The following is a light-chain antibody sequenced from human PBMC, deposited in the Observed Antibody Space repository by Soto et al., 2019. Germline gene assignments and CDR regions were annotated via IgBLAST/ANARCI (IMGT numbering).Light chain of an antibody. CDR1: QSVSTSY. V-gene: IGKV3-20*01. J-gene: IGKJ1*01. CDR2: SAS. Sequence: EIVLTQSPGTLSLSPGERATLSCRASQSVSTSYLAWYQQKPGQAPRLLIYSASSRATDIPDRFSGSGSGTDFTLTISRLEPEDLAVYYCQEYGSSRTFGQGTKVEIK. CDR3: QEYGSSRT.